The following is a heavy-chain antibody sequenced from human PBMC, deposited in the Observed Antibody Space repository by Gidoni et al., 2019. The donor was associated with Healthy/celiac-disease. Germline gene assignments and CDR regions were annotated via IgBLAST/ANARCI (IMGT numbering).Heavy chain of an antibody. V-gene: IGHV4-39*01. CDR3: ARLGGGYSYGLTVDY. J-gene: IGHJ4*02. Sequence: QLQLQESGPGLVKPSETLSLTCTVSGCSISSSSYYWGWIRQPPGKGLEWIGSIYYSGSTYYNPSLKSRVTISVDTSKNQFSLKLSSVTAADTAVYYCARLGGGYSYGLTVDYWGQGTLVTVSS. CDR1: GCSISSSSYY. CDR2: IYYSGST. D-gene: IGHD5-18*01.